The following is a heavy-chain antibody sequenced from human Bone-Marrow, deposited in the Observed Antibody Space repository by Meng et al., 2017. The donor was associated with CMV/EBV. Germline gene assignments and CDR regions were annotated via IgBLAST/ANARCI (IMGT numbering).Heavy chain of an antibody. CDR2: ISAYNGNT. V-gene: IGHV1-18*01. CDR3: ARCTTVVNSFDLDY. J-gene: IGHJ4*02. Sequence: ASVKVSCKASGYTFTSYGISWVRQAPGQGLEWMGWISAYNGNTNYAQKLQGRVTVTTDTSTSTAYMELRSLRSDDTAVYYCARCTTVVNSFDLDYWGQGTLVTVSS. CDR1: GYTFTSYG. D-gene: IGHD4-23*01.